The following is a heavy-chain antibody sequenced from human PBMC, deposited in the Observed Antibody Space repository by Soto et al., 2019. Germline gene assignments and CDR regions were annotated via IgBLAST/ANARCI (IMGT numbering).Heavy chain of an antibody. CDR3: AKDLHWYGMDV. V-gene: IGHV3-23*01. D-gene: IGHD1-1*01. CDR2: ISSKGGRT. CDR1: GFTFGNYF. J-gene: IGHJ6*02. Sequence: EVQLLESGGGLVQPGESLRLSCAASGFTFGNYFMNWVRQAPGKGLEWVSDISSKGGRTHYADSVRGRFTISRDNSRNPLYLQMSSLRAEDTALYYCAKDLHWYGMDVWGQGTTVTVSS.